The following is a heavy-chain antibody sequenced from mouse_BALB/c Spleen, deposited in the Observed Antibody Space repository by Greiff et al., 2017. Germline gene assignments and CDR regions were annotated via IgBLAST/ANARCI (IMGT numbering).Heavy chain of an antibody. CDR2: ISYSGST. Sequence: EVKLVESGPGLVKPSQSLSLTCTVTGYSITSDYAWNWIRQFPGNKLEWMGYISYSGSTSYNPSLKSRISITRDTSKNQFFLQLNSVTTEDTATYYCARKGPAMDYWGQGTSVTVSS. CDR3: ARKGPAMDY. CDR1: GYSITSDYA. J-gene: IGHJ4*01. V-gene: IGHV3-2*02.